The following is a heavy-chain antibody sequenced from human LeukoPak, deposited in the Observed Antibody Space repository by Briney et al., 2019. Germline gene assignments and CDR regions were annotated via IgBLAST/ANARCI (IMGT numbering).Heavy chain of an antibody. Sequence: GGSLRLSCAASGFTVSSNYMSWVRQAPGKGLEWVSAISGSGGTMLYADSVKGRFTISRDNSRNTVSLQMNSLRAEDTAIYYCARGSGAYFDYWGLGTLVIVSS. CDR1: GFTVSSNY. CDR3: ARGSGAYFDY. CDR2: ISGSGGTM. V-gene: IGHV3-23*01. J-gene: IGHJ4*02. D-gene: IGHD3-10*01.